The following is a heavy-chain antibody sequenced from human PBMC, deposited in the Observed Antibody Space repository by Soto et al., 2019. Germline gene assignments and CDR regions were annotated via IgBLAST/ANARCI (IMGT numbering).Heavy chain of an antibody. V-gene: IGHV1-18*01. J-gene: IGHJ4*02. CDR1: GYVFTAHG. Sequence: QLVQSGPEVKKPGASMTVSCKTSGYVFTAHGVSWVRQAPGQGSEWMGGINIQSGNTNYTEKFQGRRTMTTDTSTSTAYMELKNLRSDNTAVYYCVVWDYYDNSVDHWAQGTLVTVSS. CDR2: INIQSGNT. CDR3: VVWDYYDNSVDH. D-gene: IGHD3-22*01.